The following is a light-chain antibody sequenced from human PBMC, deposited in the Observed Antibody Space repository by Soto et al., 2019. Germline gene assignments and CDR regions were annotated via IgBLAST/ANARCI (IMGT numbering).Light chain of an antibody. CDR3: QQYDNWPSVT. Sequence: VLTQSPGTLSLSPGDRATLSCRASQSVSSYLAWYQQKPGQAPRLLIYGVSSRPTGIPATFSGSGSGTEFTLTISSLQSEDFAIYYCQQYDNWPSVTFGGGTKVDIK. V-gene: IGKV3D-15*01. J-gene: IGKJ4*01. CDR2: GVS. CDR1: QSVSSY.